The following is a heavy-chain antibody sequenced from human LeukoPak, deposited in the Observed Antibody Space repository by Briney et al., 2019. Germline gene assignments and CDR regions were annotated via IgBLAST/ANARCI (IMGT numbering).Heavy chain of an antibody. J-gene: IGHJ4*02. Sequence: GGSLRLSCAASGFTFSSYGMQLVRQAPGKGLEWVAFIRYDGSNKYYADSVKGRFTISRDNSKNTLYLQMNSLRAGDMAVYYCAKARSDIAVATFDYWGQGTLVAVSS. CDR3: AKARSDIAVATFDY. D-gene: IGHD6-19*01. V-gene: IGHV3-30*02. CDR1: GFTFSSYG. CDR2: IRYDGSNK.